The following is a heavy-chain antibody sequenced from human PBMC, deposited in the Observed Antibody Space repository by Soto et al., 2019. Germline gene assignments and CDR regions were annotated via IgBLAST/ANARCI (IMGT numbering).Heavy chain of an antibody. Sequence: QVKMVQSGDEVKKPGASVKVSCKPSGYTFTTYGISWVRQAPGQGLEWMGWISTYNGNTNYAQKFQDRLTINTDTSTSDAYLELRSHSSDDTALYYFASDLGPLGRASLDYWGQGTLVTVSS. CDR3: ASDLGPLGRASLDY. J-gene: IGHJ4*02. CDR1: GYTFTTYG. V-gene: IGHV1-18*01. D-gene: IGHD3-10*01. CDR2: ISTYNGNT.